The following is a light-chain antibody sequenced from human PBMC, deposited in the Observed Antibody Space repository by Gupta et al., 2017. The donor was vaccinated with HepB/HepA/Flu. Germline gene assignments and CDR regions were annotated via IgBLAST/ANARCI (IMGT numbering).Light chain of an antibody. CDR1: RHLSLSH. CDR2: EAS. J-gene: IGKJ5*01. V-gene: IGKV3-20*01. Sequence: IVLTQSPATLSLSPGDRATLSCKYARHLSLSHLAWYQQQAGQAPRLLIYEASSRATGIPDRFSGSGSGTEFTLTINRLEPEDSAIYICQQYGSSPKNSFGQGARLEIK. CDR3: QQYGSSPKNS.